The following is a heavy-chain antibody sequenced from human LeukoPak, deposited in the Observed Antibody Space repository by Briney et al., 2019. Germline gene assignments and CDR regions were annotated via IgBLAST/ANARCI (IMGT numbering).Heavy chain of an antibody. Sequence: SETLSLTCAVYGGSFSGYYWSWIRQPPGKGLEWIGEINHSGSTNYNPSLKSRVTISVDTSKNQFSLKLSSVTAADTAVYYCARNTLGYCSSTSCPWRSYFDYWGQGTLVTVSS. CDR1: GGSFSGYY. CDR3: ARNTLGYCSSTSCPWRSYFDY. D-gene: IGHD2-2*01. J-gene: IGHJ4*02. CDR2: INHSGST. V-gene: IGHV4-34*01.